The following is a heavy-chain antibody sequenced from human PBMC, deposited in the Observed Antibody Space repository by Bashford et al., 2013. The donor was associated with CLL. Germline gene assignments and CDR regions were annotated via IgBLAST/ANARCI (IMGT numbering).Heavy chain of an antibody. V-gene: IGHV1-46*04. CDR1: GYSFTNYY. D-gene: IGHD4-17*01. CDR3: ARGGAVTTYRRYYYNMDV. J-gene: IGHJ6*02. CDR2: INPNGGSI. Sequence: ASVKVSCKASGYSFTNYYMHWVRQAPGQGLEWVGLINPNGGSISYTQKLQGRVTMTSDTSTSTVYMELRSLKYEDTAVYYCARGGAVTTYRRYYYNMDVWGQGTTVTVSS.